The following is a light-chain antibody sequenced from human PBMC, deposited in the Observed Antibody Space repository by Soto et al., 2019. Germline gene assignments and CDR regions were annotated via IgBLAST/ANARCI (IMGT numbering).Light chain of an antibody. CDR3: QQRSNWPPALT. CDR2: GAS. CDR1: QTVSNN. J-gene: IGKJ4*01. V-gene: IGKV3-15*01. Sequence: VVITQSPASLSVTPGERAALSCRAIQTVSNNLAWYQQKPGQAPRLLIYGASTRATTIPARFSGSGSGTDFTLTISSLEPEDFAVYYCQQRSNWPPALTSAGRAKV.